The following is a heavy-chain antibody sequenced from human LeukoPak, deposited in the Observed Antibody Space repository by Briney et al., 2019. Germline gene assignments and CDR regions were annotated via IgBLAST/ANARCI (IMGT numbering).Heavy chain of an antibody. V-gene: IGHV4-31*03. J-gene: IGHJ4*02. D-gene: IGHD3-9*01. CDR1: GGSVSSGGYY. CDR3: ARGVLTGYYGDFDY. CDR2: IYYSDS. Sequence: SETLSLTCTVSGGSVSSGGYYWSWIRQHPGKGLEWIGYIYYSDSYYNPSLKSRASISVDTSKNQFSLNLNSVAAADTAVYYCARGVLTGYYGDFDYWGQGTLVTVSS.